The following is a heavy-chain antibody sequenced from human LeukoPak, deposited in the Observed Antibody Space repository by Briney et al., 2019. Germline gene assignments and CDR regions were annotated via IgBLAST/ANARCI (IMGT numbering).Heavy chain of an antibody. J-gene: IGHJ4*02. V-gene: IGHV3-48*03. D-gene: IGHD1-7*01. Sequence: GGSLRLSCAASGFTFSTYEMNWVRRAPGKGLEGVSYISSSASTIYYADYVKGRFTISRDNAKNSLCLHMNSLRAEDTAVYYCARGGWNYVFNSWGQGTLVTVSS. CDR3: ARGGWNYVFNS. CDR2: ISSSASTI. CDR1: GFTFSTYE.